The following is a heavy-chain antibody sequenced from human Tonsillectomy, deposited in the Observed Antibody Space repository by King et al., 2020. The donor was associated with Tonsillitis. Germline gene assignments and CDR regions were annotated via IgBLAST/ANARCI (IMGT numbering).Heavy chain of an antibody. CDR1: GYTFTSYA. CDR2: INTNTGNP. V-gene: IGHV7-4-1*02. D-gene: IGHD6-19*01. Sequence: QLVQSGSELKKPGASVKVSCKTSGYTFTSYAMNWVRQAPGQGLEWMGWINTNTGNPTYAQGFTGRFVFSLDTSVSTAYLQISSLKAADTAVYFCAKSAVAGTYYYYCGVDVWGQGTTVTVSS. J-gene: IGHJ6*02. CDR3: AKSAVAGTYYYYCGVDV.